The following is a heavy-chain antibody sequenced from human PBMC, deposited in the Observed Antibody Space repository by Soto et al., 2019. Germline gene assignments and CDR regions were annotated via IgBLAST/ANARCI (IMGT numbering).Heavy chain of an antibody. CDR2: ISGSGGST. CDR3: AKDHRYCSSTSCRYCSGGSCYRGFDY. Sequence: GSLRLSCAASEFTFSSYAMSCVRQAPGKGLEWVSAISGSGGSTYYADSGKGRFTISRDNSKNTLYLQMNSLRAEDTAVYYCAKDHRYCSSTSCRYCSGGSCYRGFDYWGQGTLVTVSS. J-gene: IGHJ4*02. CDR1: EFTFSSYA. D-gene: IGHD2-15*01. V-gene: IGHV3-23*01.